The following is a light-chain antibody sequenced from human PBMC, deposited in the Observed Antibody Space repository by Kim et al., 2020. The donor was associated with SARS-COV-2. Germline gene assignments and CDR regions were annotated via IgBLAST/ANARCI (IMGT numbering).Light chain of an antibody. CDR2: GAS. J-gene: IGKJ4*01. V-gene: IGKV3-20*01. CDR1: QSVSTY. Sequence: LSPGERVILSCMASQSVSTYLAWYQQKLGQAPRLLIYGASIRATGIPDRFSGSGSGTDFTLTINRLEPEDFAVYSCQQYGRSPLSFGGGTKVDIK. CDR3: QQYGRSPLS.